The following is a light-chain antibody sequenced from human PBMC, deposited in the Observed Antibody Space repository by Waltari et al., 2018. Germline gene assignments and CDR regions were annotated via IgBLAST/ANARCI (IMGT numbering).Light chain of an antibody. CDR2: EGT. Sequence: QSALTQPASVSGSPGQSVTISCTETSDDVGNYNLVSWYQQHPGKVPQRMIYEGTKRPSGVSNRFSGSKSGNTASLTISGLQAEDEADYYCCSFASTSTLNWVFGGGTKLTVL. J-gene: IGLJ3*02. V-gene: IGLV2-23*01. CDR1: SDDVGNYNL. CDR3: CSFASTSTLNWV.